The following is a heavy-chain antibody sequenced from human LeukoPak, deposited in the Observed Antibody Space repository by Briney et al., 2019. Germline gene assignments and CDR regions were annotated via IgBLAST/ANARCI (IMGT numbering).Heavy chain of an antibody. J-gene: IGHJ1*01. CDR3: ARGEDGDYYFQH. CDR2: INHSGSS. D-gene: IGHD4-17*01. Sequence: SETLSLTCAVYGGSFSGYYWSWIRQPPGKGLEWIGEINHSGSSNYNPSLKSRVTISVDTSKNQYSLKLSSVTAADTAVYYCARGEDGDYYFQHWGQGTLVTVSS. V-gene: IGHV4-34*01. CDR1: GGSFSGYY.